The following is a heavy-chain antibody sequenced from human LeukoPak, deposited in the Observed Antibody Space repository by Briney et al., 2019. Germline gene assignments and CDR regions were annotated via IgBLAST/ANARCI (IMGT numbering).Heavy chain of an antibody. CDR2: IYTSGST. V-gene: IGHV4-61*02. Sequence: PSETLSLTCTVSGGSISSGSFYWNWIRQPAGKGLEWIGRIYTSGSTNYNPSLKSRVTISVDTSKNQFSLKLSSVTAADTAVYYCARDSDYYDSSGYYSLPDYWGQGTLVTVSS. CDR3: ARDSDYYDSSGYYSLPDY. D-gene: IGHD3-22*01. CDR1: GGSISSGSFY. J-gene: IGHJ4*02.